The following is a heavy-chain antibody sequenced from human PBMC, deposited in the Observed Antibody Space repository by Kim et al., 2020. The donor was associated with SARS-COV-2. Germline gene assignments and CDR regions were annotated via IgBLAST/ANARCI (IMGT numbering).Heavy chain of an antibody. Sequence: SPSFQGQVTISADKSISTAYLQWSSLKASDTAMYYCARQESGVATMNFDYWGQGTLVTVSS. V-gene: IGHV5-51*01. CDR3: ARQESGVATMNFDY. D-gene: IGHD5-12*01. J-gene: IGHJ4*02.